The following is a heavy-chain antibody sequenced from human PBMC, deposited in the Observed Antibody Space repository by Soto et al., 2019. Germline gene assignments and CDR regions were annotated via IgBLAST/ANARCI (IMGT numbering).Heavy chain of an antibody. CDR3: AKDLVDTAMVGCENWFDP. J-gene: IGHJ5*02. CDR2: ISGSGGST. D-gene: IGHD5-18*01. V-gene: IGHV3-23*01. CDR1: GFTFSSDA. Sequence: EVQLLESGGGLVQPGGSLRLSCAASGFTFSSDAMSWVRQAPGKGLEWVSAISGSGGSTYYADSVKGRFTISRDNSKNTLYLQMNSLRAEDTAVYYCAKDLVDTAMVGCENWFDPWGQGTLVTVSS.